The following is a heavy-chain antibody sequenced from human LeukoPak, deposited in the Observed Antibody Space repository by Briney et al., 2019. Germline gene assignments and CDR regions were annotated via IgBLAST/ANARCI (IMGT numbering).Heavy chain of an antibody. D-gene: IGHD4-11*01. CDR1: GGSFSGYY. Sequence: PSETLSLTCAVYGGSFSGYYWSWIRQPPGKGLEWIGEINHSGSTNYNPSLKSRVTISVDTSKNQFSLKPSSVTAADTAVYYCARVLVYSNYVRVSGWFDPWGQGTLVTVSS. CDR2: INHSGST. J-gene: IGHJ5*02. V-gene: IGHV4-34*01. CDR3: ARVLVYSNYVRVSGWFDP.